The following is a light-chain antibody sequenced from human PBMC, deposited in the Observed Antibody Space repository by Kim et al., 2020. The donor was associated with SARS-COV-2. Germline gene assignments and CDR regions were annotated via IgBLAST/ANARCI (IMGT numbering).Light chain of an antibody. CDR3: CSYAGTYIWL. Sequence: GQSVTISCTGTSSDIGTYKYVAWYQQHPGKAPNLVIYDVNERPSGVHDRFSGSKSGNTASLTISGLQADDEADYYCCSYAGTYIWLFGGGTQLTVL. CDR2: DVN. V-gene: IGLV2-11*03. CDR1: SSDIGTYKY. J-gene: IGLJ3*02.